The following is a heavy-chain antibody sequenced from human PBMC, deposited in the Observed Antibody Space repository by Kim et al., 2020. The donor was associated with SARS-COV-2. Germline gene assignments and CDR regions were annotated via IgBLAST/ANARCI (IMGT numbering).Heavy chain of an antibody. Sequence: GGSLRLSCGASGFTFNRFWMSWVRQGPGKGPEWVAIIKGDGSDKYYVDSVEGRFTISRDNAKNSLYLQMNSLRVGDSGVYYCARKYGTGSPWYFDYWGEGTLVTVSS. D-gene: IGHD3-10*01. CDR2: IKGDGSDK. CDR1: GFTFNRFW. CDR3: ARKYGTGSPWYFDY. V-gene: IGHV3-7*03. J-gene: IGHJ4*02.